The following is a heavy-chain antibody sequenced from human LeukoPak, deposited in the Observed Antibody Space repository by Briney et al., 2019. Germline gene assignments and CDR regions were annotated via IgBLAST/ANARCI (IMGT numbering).Heavy chain of an antibody. CDR3: ARGDLWVPNELEYYYGMDV. Sequence: SETLSLTCTVSGGSVSSGSYYWSWIRQPPGKGLEWIGYIYYSGSTNYNPSLKSRVTISVDTSKNQFSLKLSSVTAADTAVYYCARGDLWVPNELEYYYGMDVWGQGTTATVSS. CDR1: GGSVSSGSYY. V-gene: IGHV4-61*01. D-gene: IGHD1-1*01. CDR2: IYYSGST. J-gene: IGHJ6*02.